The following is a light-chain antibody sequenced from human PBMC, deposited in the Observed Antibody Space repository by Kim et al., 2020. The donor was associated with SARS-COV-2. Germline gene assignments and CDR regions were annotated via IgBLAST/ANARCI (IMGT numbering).Light chain of an antibody. J-gene: IGKJ4*01. Sequence: EIVMTQSPATLSVSPGERATLSCRASQSVSSNLAWYQQKPGQAPRLLIYAASTRATGIPARFSGSGSGTEFTLTISSLQSEYFAVYYCQQYNNWPLTFGGGTKVDIK. CDR2: AAS. V-gene: IGKV3-15*01. CDR3: QQYNNWPLT. CDR1: QSVSSN.